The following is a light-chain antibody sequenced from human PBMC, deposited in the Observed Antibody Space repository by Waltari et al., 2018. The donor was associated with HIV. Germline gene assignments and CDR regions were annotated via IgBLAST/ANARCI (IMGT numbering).Light chain of an antibody. V-gene: IGLV2-23*02. J-gene: IGLJ2*01. CDR1: SSDVGSYNL. CDR3: CAYAGSSTLI. Sequence: QSALTQPASVSGSPGQSIPISCTGTSSDVGSYNLVSGYQQNPDQAPKLMIYEVSKRPSGVSNRFFGPKSGNAASLTISGLQAEDEAAYYCCAYAGSSTLIFGGGTKLTVL. CDR2: EVS.